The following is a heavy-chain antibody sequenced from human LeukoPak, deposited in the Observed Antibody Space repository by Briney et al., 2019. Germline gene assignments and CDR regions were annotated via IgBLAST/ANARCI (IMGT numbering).Heavy chain of an antibody. D-gene: IGHD3-16*01. V-gene: IGHV3-53*01. CDR2: IYSGGST. CDR3: ARGGGLDV. Sequence: GGSLRLSCAASGFTVSSNYMSWVRQVPGKGLEWVSVIYSGGSTYYADSVKGRFTISRDNAKNSLYLQMSNLRAEDTAVYFCARGGGLDVWGQGATVTVSS. CDR1: GFTVSSNY. J-gene: IGHJ6*02.